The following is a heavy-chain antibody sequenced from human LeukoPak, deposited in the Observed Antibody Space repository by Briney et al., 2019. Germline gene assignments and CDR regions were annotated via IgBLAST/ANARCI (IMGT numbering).Heavy chain of an antibody. V-gene: IGHV3-30*03. J-gene: IGHJ4*02. D-gene: IGHD3-10*01. CDR1: GFTFGNYG. Sequence: GGSLRLSCAASGFTFGNYGMQWVRQAPGKGLEWVAVISHDGSKKYYADSVQGRFTISRDNSKNTLYLQMNSLRAEDTAVYYCARPPTITMVRGVIKNDYWGQGTLVTVSS. CDR3: ARPPTITMVRGVIKNDY. CDR2: ISHDGSKK.